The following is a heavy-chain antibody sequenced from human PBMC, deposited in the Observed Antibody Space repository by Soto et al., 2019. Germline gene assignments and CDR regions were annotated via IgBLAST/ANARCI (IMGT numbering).Heavy chain of an antibody. CDR2: ISSSSSTI. D-gene: IGHD6-19*01. J-gene: IGHJ6*02. CDR3: AREGGSSGWYSKKKYYYYGMDV. Sequence: EVQLVESGGGLVQPGGSLRLSCAASGFTFSSYSMNWVRQAPGKGLAWVSYISSSSSTIYYADSVKGRFTISRDNAKNSLYLQMNSLRDEDTAVYYCAREGGSSGWYSKKKYYYYGMDVWAQGTTVIVSS. V-gene: IGHV3-48*02. CDR1: GFTFSSYS.